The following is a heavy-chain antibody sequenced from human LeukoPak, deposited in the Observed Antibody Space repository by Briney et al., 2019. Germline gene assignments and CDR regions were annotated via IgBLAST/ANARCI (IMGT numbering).Heavy chain of an antibody. CDR3: ARVVVAAPFGACDI. CDR1: GYSISSGYY. CDR2: IYHSGST. Sequence: PSETLSLTCTVSGYSISSGYYWGWIRQPPGKGLEWIGSIYHSGSTYYNPSLKSRVTISVDTSKNQFSLKLSSVTAADTAVYYCARVVVAAPFGACDIWGQGTMVTVSS. D-gene: IGHD2-15*01. V-gene: IGHV4-38-2*02. J-gene: IGHJ3*02.